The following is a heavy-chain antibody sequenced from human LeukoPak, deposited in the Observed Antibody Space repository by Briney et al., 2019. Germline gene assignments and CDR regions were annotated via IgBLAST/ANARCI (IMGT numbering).Heavy chain of an antibody. CDR1: GFTFSSYG. V-gene: IGHV3-33*08. CDR3: ARDVDTSSHSSQLDP. CDR2: IQSDGSKQ. Sequence: GGSLRLSCAASGFTFSSYGMHWVRQAPGKGLEWAAAIQSDGSKQYYGDSGKGRFTISRDSSKNTVYLQMNSLRDEDTAVYYCARDVDTSSHSSQLDPWGQGTLVTVSS. D-gene: IGHD5-18*01. J-gene: IGHJ5*02.